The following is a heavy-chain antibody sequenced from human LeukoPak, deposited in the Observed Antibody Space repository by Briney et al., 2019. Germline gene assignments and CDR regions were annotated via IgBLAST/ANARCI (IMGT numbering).Heavy chain of an antibody. CDR2: INPDGRDT. CDR3: TSWGDTTAEYFQR. V-gene: IGHV3-7*01. CDR1: GXXFNRCW. Sequence: SLRLSXXXSGXXFNRCWMNWVRQAPGKGLEWVAHINPDGRDTYYVDSVKGRFTISRDNAQNSMYLQMNSLRVEDTAVYYCTSWGDTTAEYFQRWGQGTLVTVSS. D-gene: IGHD2-21*02. J-gene: IGHJ1*01.